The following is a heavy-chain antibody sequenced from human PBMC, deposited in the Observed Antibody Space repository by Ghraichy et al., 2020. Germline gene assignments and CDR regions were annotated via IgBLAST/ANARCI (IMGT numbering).Heavy chain of an antibody. CDR1: GYTFTSYA. CDR2: INAGNGNT. Sequence: ASVKVSCKASGYTFTSYAMHWVRQAPGQRLEWMGWINAGNGNTKYSQKFQGRVTITRDTSASTAYMELSSLRSEDTAVYYCAREKPNTIFGVVISSDWFDPWGQGTLVTVSS. J-gene: IGHJ5*02. CDR3: AREKPNTIFGVVISSDWFDP. V-gene: IGHV1-3*01. D-gene: IGHD3-3*01.